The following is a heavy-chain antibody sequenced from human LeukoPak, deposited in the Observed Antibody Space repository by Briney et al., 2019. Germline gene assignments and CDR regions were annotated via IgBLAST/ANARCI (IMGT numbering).Heavy chain of an antibody. D-gene: IGHD1-26*01. CDR2: IYADGGT. J-gene: IGHJ4*02. CDR1: GFTVSTNF. CDR3: ARGGVGAFDY. V-gene: IGHV3-53*01. Sequence: PGGSLRLSCAVSGFTVSTNFMSWVRQAPGKGPEWVSIIYADGGTKYADSVKGRFTISRENAKNSLYLQMNSLRAGDTAVYYCARGGVGAFDYWGQGTLVTVSS.